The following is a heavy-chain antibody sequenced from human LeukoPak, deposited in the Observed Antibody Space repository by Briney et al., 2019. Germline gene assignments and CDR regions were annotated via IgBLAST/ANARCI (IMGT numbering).Heavy chain of an antibody. CDR1: GGSLSSHF. Sequence: SETLSLTCTVSGGSLSSHFWSWIRQPPGKGLELIGHIYYTGTTYYNPSLNSRVTISLATSRNQFSLRLTSVTAADTAVYYCARFSSDCSTASCYLTYWGQGTLVTVSS. CDR3: ARFSSDCSTASCYLTY. V-gene: IGHV4-59*11. CDR2: IYYTGTT. J-gene: IGHJ4*02. D-gene: IGHD2-2*01.